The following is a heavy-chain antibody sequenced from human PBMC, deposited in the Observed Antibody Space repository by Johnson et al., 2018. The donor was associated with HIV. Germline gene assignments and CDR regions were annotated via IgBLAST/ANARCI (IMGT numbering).Heavy chain of an antibody. CDR3: ARGGRGYSYSYAFDI. V-gene: IGHV3-13*01. J-gene: IGHJ3*02. CDR2: IGTAGDT. D-gene: IGHD5-18*01. Sequence: VQLVESGGGLVQPGGSLRLSCAASGFTFSSYDMHWVRQATGKGLEWVSAIGTAGDTYYPGSVKGRFTISRENAKNSLYLQMGSLSAEDMAVYYCARGGRGYSYSYAFDIWGQGTMVTVSS. CDR1: GFTFSSYD.